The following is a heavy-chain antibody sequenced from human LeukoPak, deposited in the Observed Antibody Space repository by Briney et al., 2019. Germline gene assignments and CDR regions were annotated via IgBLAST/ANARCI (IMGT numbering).Heavy chain of an antibody. J-gene: IGHJ4*02. D-gene: IGHD5-18*01. CDR1: GGTFSSYA. CDR3: ATHVRTSIVTLFDD. Sequence: ASVKVSCKASGGTFSSYAISWVRQAPGQGLEWMGGIIPIFGTANYAQKFQGRVTITADESTSTAYMELSSLRSEDTAVYYCATHVRTSIVTLFDDWGQGTLVTVSS. CDR2: IIPIFGTA. V-gene: IGHV1-69*01.